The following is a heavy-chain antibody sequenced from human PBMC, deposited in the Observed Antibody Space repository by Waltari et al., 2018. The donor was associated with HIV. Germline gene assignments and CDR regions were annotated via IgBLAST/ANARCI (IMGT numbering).Heavy chain of an antibody. CDR1: GLTFSAYW. Sequence: EVQLVESGGGSVQPGGYLRLSCAASGLTFSAYWMHWVRKATGKGLVWVSRIKTDGITTTYADSVEGRFTISRDNAKNTLYLQMSSLRAEDTAVYYCARDKTDNSVYYFSYYYFYGLDVWGQGTTVTVSS. D-gene: IGHD3-22*01. CDR2: IKTDGITT. J-gene: IGHJ6*02. CDR3: ARDKTDNSVYYFSYYYFYGLDV. V-gene: IGHV3-74*01.